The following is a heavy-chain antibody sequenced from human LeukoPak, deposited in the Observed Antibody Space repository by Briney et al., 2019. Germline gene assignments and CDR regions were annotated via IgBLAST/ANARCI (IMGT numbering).Heavy chain of an antibody. Sequence: PGGTLRLSCAASVFTFSSHGMSWVRQAPGKGLEWVSTISGSGDNTYYADSVKGRFTISRDNSKNTLYLQMNSLRAEDTAVYYCARDLNWETYWGQGTLVSVSS. CDR2: ISGSGDNT. J-gene: IGHJ4*02. CDR3: ARDLNWETY. CDR1: VFTFSSHG. D-gene: IGHD7-27*01. V-gene: IGHV3-23*01.